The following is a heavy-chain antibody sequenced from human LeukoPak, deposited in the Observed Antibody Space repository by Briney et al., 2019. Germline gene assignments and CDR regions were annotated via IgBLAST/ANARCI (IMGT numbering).Heavy chain of an antibody. CDR2: ISSRSSYI. D-gene: IGHD5-24*01. V-gene: IGHV3-21*01. CDR3: ARGGYGYNFFDY. CDR1: GFTFSNYS. J-gene: IGHJ4*02. Sequence: GGSLRLSCAASGFTFSNYSMNWARQAPGKGLELVSSISSRSSYIYYADSVKGRFTISRDSAKNSLYLQMNSLRAEDTAVYYCARGGYGYNFFDYWGQGTLVTVPS.